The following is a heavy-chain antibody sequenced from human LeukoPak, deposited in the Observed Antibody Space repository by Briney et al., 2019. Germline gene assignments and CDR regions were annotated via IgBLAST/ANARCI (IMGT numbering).Heavy chain of an antibody. Sequence: SETLSLTCTVSGGSISSYYWSWIRQPPGKGLEWIGYIYYSGSTNYNPSLKSRVTISVDTSKNQFSLMLSSVTAADTAVYYCASHIAVAGPFDYWGQGTLVTVSS. CDR1: GGSISSYY. V-gene: IGHV4-59*08. D-gene: IGHD6-19*01. CDR3: ASHIAVAGPFDY. J-gene: IGHJ4*02. CDR2: IYYSGST.